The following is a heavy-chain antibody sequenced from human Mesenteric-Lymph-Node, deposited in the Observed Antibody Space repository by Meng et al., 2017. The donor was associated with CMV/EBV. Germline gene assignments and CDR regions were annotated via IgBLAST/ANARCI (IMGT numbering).Heavy chain of an antibody. J-gene: IGHJ4*02. Sequence: SETLSLTCTVSGDSISSTDFYWGWIRQPPGKGLEWIGSIYYTGSTYYNPSLKSRVTMSVDTSKRQFSLRLSSVTAADTAVYYCVRVSAIFSGSPALDYWGQGTLVTVSS. D-gene: IGHD1-26*01. CDR3: VRVSAIFSGSPALDY. V-gene: IGHV4-39*07. CDR1: GDSISSTDFY. CDR2: IYYTGST.